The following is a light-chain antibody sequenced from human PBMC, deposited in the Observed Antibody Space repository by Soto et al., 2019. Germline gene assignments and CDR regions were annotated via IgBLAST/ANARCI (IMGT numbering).Light chain of an antibody. CDR3: QQYGSSPYT. CDR1: QSVSSSY. Sequence: ELVLTQSPGTLSLSPGERATLSCRASQSVSSSYLAWYQQKPGQAPRLLIYGASSRATCIPDRFSGSGSGTDFTLTISRLEPEDFAVYYCQQYGSSPYTFGQGNQLEIK. J-gene: IGKJ2*01. V-gene: IGKV3-20*01. CDR2: GAS.